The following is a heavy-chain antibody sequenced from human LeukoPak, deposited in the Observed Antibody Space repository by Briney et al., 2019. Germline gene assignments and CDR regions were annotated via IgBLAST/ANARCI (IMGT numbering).Heavy chain of an antibody. D-gene: IGHD5-18*01. Sequence: GGSLRLSCAASGFTFSSYGMHWVRQAPGKGLEWVAVIWYDGSNKYYADSVKGRFTISRDNSKNTLYLQMNSLRAGDTAVYYCAKVGGYSYGLVGYFDYWGQGTLVTVSS. J-gene: IGHJ4*02. CDR2: IWYDGSNK. CDR1: GFTFSSYG. V-gene: IGHV3-33*06. CDR3: AKVGGYSYGLVGYFDY.